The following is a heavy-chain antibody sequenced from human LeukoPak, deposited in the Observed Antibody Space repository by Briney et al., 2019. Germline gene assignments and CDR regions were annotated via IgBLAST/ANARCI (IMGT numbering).Heavy chain of an antibody. CDR1: GGSISSGSYY. CDR3: ARREGSGWYINWFDP. Sequence: SETLSLTCTVSGGSISSGSYYWSWIRQPAGKGLEWIGSIYYSGSTYYNPSLKSRVTISVDTSKNQFSLKLSSVTAADTAVYYCARREGSGWYINWFDPWGQGTLVTVSS. D-gene: IGHD6-19*01. CDR2: IYYSGST. V-gene: IGHV4-39*01. J-gene: IGHJ5*02.